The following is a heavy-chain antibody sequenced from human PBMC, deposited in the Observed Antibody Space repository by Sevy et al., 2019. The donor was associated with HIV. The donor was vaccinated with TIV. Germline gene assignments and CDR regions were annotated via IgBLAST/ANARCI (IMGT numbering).Heavy chain of an antibody. CDR3: ARDLKGYDFWSGYLSYYYYGMDV. Sequence: GGSLRLSCAASGFTFSDYYMSWIRQAPGKGLEWVSYISSSGSTIYYADSVKGRFTISRDNAKNSLYLQMNSLRAEDTAVYYCARDLKGYDFWSGYLSYYYYGMDVWGQGTTVTVSS. CDR1: GFTFSDYY. D-gene: IGHD3-3*01. CDR2: ISSSGSTI. V-gene: IGHV3-11*01. J-gene: IGHJ6*02.